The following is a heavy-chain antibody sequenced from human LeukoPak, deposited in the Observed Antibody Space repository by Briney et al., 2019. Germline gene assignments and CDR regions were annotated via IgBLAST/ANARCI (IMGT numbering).Heavy chain of an antibody. CDR2: ISWNSGSI. CDR1: GFTFDDYA. CDR3: AKDIPHNWNYGSWFDP. D-gene: IGHD1-7*01. J-gene: IGHJ5*02. V-gene: IGHV3-9*01. Sequence: GGSLRLSCAASGFTFDDYAMHWVRQAPGKGLEWVSGISWNSGSIGYADSVKGRFTISRDNAKNSLYLQMNSLRAEDTALYYCAKDIPHNWNYGSWFDPWGQGTLVTVSS.